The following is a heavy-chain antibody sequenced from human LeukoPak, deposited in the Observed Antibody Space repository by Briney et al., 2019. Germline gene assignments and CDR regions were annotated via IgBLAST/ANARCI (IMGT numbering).Heavy chain of an antibody. CDR3: ARSYQTADAFDI. J-gene: IGHJ3*02. Sequence: RSSETLSLTCAVSGGSISSGYYWSWIRQLPGRGLEWIGYIYYSGDTYSSPSLKSRVSISVDTSKNQFSLRLSSVTAADTAVYYCARSYQTADAFDIWGQGTMVTVSS. D-gene: IGHD2-2*01. CDR2: IYYSGDT. V-gene: IGHV4-31*11. CDR1: GGSISSGYY.